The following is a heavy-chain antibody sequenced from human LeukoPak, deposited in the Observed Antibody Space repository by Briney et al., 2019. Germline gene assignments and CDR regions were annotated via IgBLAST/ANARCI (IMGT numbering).Heavy chain of an antibody. Sequence: ETLSLTCAVYGGSFSGYYWSWIRQPPGKGLEWIGEINHSGSTNYNPSLKSRVSISVDTSKNQFSLKLSSVTAADTAVYYCAYSSGWYKTYWGQGTLVTVSS. CDR3: AYSSGWYKTY. CDR1: GGSFSGYY. V-gene: IGHV4-34*01. J-gene: IGHJ4*02. CDR2: INHSGST. D-gene: IGHD6-19*01.